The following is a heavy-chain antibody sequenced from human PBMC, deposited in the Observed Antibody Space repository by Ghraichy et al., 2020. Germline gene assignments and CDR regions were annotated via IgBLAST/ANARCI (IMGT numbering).Heavy chain of an antibody. CDR2: INHSGST. Sequence: EPLSLTCAVYGGSFSGYYWSWIRQPPGKGLEWIGEINHSGSTNYNPSLKSRVTISVDTSKNQFSLKLSSVTAADTAVYYCARVIAPTEELLGSPEFDPWGQGTLVTVSS. V-gene: IGHV4-34*01. D-gene: IGHD2-15*01. J-gene: IGHJ5*02. CDR1: GGSFSGYY. CDR3: ARVIAPTEELLGSPEFDP.